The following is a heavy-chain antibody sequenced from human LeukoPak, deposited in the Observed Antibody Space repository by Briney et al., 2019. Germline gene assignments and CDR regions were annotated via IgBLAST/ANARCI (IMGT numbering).Heavy chain of an antibody. D-gene: IGHD3-10*01. V-gene: IGHV3-48*03. CDR1: GFTFSSYE. CDR2: ISSSGGTI. Sequence: PGRSLRLSCAASGFTFSSYEMNWVRQAPGKGLEWVSYISSSGGTIYYADSVKGRFTISRDSAKNSLYLQMNSLRAEDTAVYYCARGVRIRLYQHWGQGTLVTVSS. J-gene: IGHJ1*01. CDR3: ARGVRIRLYQH.